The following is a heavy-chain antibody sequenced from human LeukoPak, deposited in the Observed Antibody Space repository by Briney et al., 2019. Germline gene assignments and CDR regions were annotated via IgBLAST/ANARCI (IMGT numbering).Heavy chain of an antibody. J-gene: IGHJ4*02. V-gene: IGHV3-30*03. CDR1: GFTFSTYG. Sequence: GGSLRLSCAASGFTFSTYGMHWVRQAPGKGLEWVAMTSHDGSDKYYADSVKGRFTISRDNSKNTLYLQVNSLRAEDTAVYYCAGARRGYSYGHLDYWGQGALVTVSS. CDR3: AGARRGYSYGHLDY. CDR2: TSHDGSDK. D-gene: IGHD5-18*01.